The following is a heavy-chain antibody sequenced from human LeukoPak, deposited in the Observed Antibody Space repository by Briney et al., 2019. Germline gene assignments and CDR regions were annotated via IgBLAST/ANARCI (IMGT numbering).Heavy chain of an antibody. V-gene: IGHV3-66*02. CDR3: ARDLDGDYGAFAMDV. D-gene: IGHD4-17*01. J-gene: IGHJ6*04. CDR1: GFTVSSNY. CDR2: IYSGGST. Sequence: GGSLRLSCAASGFTVSSNYMSWVRQAPGKGLVWVSVIYSGGSTDYADSVKGRFTISRDNSKNTLYLQMNSLRAEDTAVYYCARDLDGDYGAFAMDVWGKGTTVTVSS.